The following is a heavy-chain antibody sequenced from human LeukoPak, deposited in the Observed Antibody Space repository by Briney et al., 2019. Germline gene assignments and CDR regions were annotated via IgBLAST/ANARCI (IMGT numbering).Heavy chain of an antibody. CDR1: GFTVSSNY. Sequence: GGSLRLSCAASGFTVSSNYMSWVRQAPGKGLEWVSVIYSGGSTYYADSVKGRFTISRDNSKNTLYLQMNSLRAEDTAVYYCASHYYDSSGPEIDYWGQGTLVTVSS. V-gene: IGHV3-53*01. CDR2: IYSGGST. CDR3: ASHYYDSSGPEIDY. D-gene: IGHD3-22*01. J-gene: IGHJ4*02.